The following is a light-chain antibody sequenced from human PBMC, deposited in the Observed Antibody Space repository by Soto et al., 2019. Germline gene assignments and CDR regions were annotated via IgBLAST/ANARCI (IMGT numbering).Light chain of an antibody. V-gene: IGKV1-5*03. CDR1: QSISNW. J-gene: IGKJ1*01. CDR2: KAS. Sequence: DIQMTQSPSTLSASVGDRVTITCRASQSISNWLAWYQQKPGQAPKLLIYKASSLESGVPSRFSGSESGTEFTLTISSLQPDDFAIYYCQQYDSLWTFGQGTKVEIK. CDR3: QQYDSLWT.